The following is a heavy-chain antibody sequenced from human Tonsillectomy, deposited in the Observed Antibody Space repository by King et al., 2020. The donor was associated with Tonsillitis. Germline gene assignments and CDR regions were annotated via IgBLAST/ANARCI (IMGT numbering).Heavy chain of an antibody. CDR1: GYIFTSYT. CDR2: INPYNGNT. Sequence: QLVQSGAEVRKPGASVKVSCKASGYIFTSYTISWVRQAPGQGLEWMGWINPYNGNTNYVQKLQGRVTMTTDTFTSTAYMELRSLRSDDTAVYYCARDLYCSGGSCSAFDYWGQGALVTVSS. CDR3: ARDLYCSGGSCSAFDY. D-gene: IGHD2-15*01. V-gene: IGHV1-18*01. J-gene: IGHJ4*02.